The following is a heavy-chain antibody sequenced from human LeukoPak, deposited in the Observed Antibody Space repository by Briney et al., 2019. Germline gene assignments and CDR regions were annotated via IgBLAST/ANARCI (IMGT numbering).Heavy chain of an antibody. J-gene: IGHJ4*02. CDR3: TTDQRGYSYGSSYYYDSSGYYYVSDY. D-gene: IGHD3-22*01. Sequence: GGSLRLSCTASGFTFGDYAMSWFRQAPGKGLEWVGFIRSKAYGGTTEYAASVKGRFTISRDDSKSIAYLQMNSLKTEDTAVYYCTTDQRGYSYGSSYYYDSSGYYYVSDYWGQGTLVTVSS. CDR2: IRSKAYGGTT. V-gene: IGHV3-49*03. CDR1: GFTFGDYA.